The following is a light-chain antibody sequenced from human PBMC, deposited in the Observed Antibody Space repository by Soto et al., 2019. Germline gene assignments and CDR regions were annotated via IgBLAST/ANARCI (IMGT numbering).Light chain of an antibody. J-gene: IGLJ1*01. V-gene: IGLV2-14*01. Sequence: QSALTQPASVSGSPGQSITVSCTGTSSDVGGYDYVSWYQQHPGNAPKLLISDVTNRPSGVSNGFSGSKSGNTASLTISGLQTEDEADYYCTSYTSSSTYVFGTGTKLTVL. CDR3: TSYTSSSTYV. CDR2: DVT. CDR1: SSDVGGYDY.